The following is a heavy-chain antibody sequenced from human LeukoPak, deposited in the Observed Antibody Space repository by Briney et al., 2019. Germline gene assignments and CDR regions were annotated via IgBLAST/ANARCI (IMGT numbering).Heavy chain of an antibody. J-gene: IGHJ5*02. D-gene: IGHD2-2*01. Sequence: GGSLRLSCAASGFTFSSYSMNWVREAPGKGLEWVSSISSGSSYIYYADSVKGRFTISRDNAKNSLYLQMNSLRAEDTAVYYCARGVMPQLPDWFDPWGQGTLVTVSS. V-gene: IGHV3-21*01. CDR2: ISSGSSYI. CDR3: ARGVMPQLPDWFDP. CDR1: GFTFSSYS.